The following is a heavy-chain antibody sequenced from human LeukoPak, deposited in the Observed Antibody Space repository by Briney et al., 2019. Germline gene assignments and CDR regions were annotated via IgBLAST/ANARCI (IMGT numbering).Heavy chain of an antibody. Sequence: GGSLRLSCAASGFTFSSYWMHWVRQAPGKGLVWVSRINSDGSRTSYADSVKGRFTISRDNAKNTLYLQMNSLRAEDTAVYYCGSPSSSWSGIDYWGQGTLVTVSS. CDR1: GFTFSSYW. J-gene: IGHJ4*02. V-gene: IGHV3-74*01. CDR3: GSPSSSWSGIDY. CDR2: INSDGSRT. D-gene: IGHD6-13*01.